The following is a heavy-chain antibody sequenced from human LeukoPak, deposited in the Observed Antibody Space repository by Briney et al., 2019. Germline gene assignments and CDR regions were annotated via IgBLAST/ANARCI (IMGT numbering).Heavy chain of an antibody. CDR2: ISGSGDRT. CDR3: VKDWTGTKPFDL. V-gene: IGHV3-23*01. J-gene: IGHJ2*01. D-gene: IGHD3/OR15-3a*01. Sequence: GGSLRLSCAASGFTFDDYGMSWVRQAPGKGLEWVSSISGSGDRTYYAGSVKGRFTISRDNSKNTLYLQMNSLRAEDTAVYYCVKDWTGTKPFDLWGRGTLVTVSS. CDR1: GFTFDDYG.